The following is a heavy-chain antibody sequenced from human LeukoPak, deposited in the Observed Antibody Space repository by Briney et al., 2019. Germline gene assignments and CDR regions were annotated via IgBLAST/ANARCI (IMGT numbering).Heavy chain of an antibody. Sequence: GRSLRLSCAASGFTFSGYGMHWVRQAPGKGLEWVTVISYDGSNKFYADSVKRRFTISRDNSKNTVYLQMNSLRAEDTAVYYCVKGSGPRSPGHWGQGTLVIVSS. J-gene: IGHJ4*02. CDR3: VKGSGPRSPGH. V-gene: IGHV3-30*18. D-gene: IGHD3-10*01. CDR1: GFTFSGYG. CDR2: ISYDGSNK.